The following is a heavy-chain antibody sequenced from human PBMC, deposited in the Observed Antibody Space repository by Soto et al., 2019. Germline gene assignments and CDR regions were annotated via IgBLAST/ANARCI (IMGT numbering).Heavy chain of an antibody. V-gene: IGHV5-10-1*01. CDR1: GYSFTSYW. D-gene: IGHD4-17*01. Sequence: GESLKISCKGSGYSFTSYWISWVRQMPGKGLEWMGRIDPSDSYTNYSPSFQGHVTISADKSISTAYLQWSSLKASDTAMYCCARRSSPTTVTTYYYYGMDVWGQGTTVTVSS. CDR3: ARRSSPTTVTTYYYYGMDV. CDR2: IDPSDSYT. J-gene: IGHJ6*02.